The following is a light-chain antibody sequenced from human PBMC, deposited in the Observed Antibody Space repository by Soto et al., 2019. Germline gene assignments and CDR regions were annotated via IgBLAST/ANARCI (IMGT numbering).Light chain of an antibody. V-gene: IGKV3-15*01. CDR3: QQYNNWPLT. CDR2: GAF. CDR1: QSVSSD. Sequence: ERVMTQAPATLSVSPGERATLSCRASQSVSSDLAWYQQKPGQGPRLLIYGAFNRATGVPARFSGSGSGTEFTLIISSLQSEDFAVYYCQQYNNWPLTFGGGTKVEIK. J-gene: IGKJ4*01.